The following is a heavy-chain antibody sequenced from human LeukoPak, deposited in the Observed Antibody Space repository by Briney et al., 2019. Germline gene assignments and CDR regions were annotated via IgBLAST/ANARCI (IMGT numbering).Heavy chain of an antibody. CDR3: ARDYYDSSGYYYAPNWFDP. CDR1: GYTLTELS. Sequence: ASVKVSCKVSGYTLTELSMHWVRQAPGKGLEWMGGFDPEDGETIYAQKFQGRVTITTDESTSTAYMELSSLRSEDTAVYYCARDYYDSSGYYYAPNWFDPWGQGTLVTVSS. CDR2: FDPEDGET. J-gene: IGHJ5*02. V-gene: IGHV1-24*01. D-gene: IGHD3-22*01.